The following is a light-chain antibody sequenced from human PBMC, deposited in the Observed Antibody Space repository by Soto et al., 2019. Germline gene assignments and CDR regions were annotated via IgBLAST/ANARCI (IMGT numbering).Light chain of an antibody. CDR1: SSDVGGYNY. Sequence: QSALTQPASVSGAPGQSIATSCTGTSSDVGGYNYVSWYQHHPGKAPKLMVYDVSNRPSGVSNRFSGSKSGNTASLTISGLQAEDEADYYCSSYTISSTDVFGTGTKLTVL. V-gene: IGLV2-14*03. CDR2: DVS. J-gene: IGLJ1*01. CDR3: SSYTISSTDV.